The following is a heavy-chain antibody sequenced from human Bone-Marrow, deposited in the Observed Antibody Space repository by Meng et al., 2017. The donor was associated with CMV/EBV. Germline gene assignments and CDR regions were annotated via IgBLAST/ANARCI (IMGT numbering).Heavy chain of an antibody. J-gene: IGHJ4*02. CDR2: IYYSGST. CDR1: GGPISGYY. CDR3: ARLVWLRFFDY. D-gene: IGHD5-12*01. V-gene: IGHV4-59*01. Sequence: GSLRLSCTVSGGPISGYYWSWVRQPPGKGLEWIGYIYYSGSTNYNPSLKSRVTISVDTSKNQFSLKLHSVTAADTAVYYCARLVWLRFFDYWGQGTLVTVPQ.